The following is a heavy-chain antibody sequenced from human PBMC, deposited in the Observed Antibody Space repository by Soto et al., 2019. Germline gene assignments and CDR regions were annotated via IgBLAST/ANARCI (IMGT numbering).Heavy chain of an antibody. CDR3: AHRVLRTVLGWVTTTAIYFDF. CDR1: GFSLTTSGVD. Sequence: QITLNESGPTVVRPTETLTLTCRFSGFSLTTSGVDVGWIRQSPGKAPEWLALIYWDDDKRYSASLKSRLTINKDTSKNQVVLTVSDLDPTDTATYYCAHRVLRTVLGWVTTTAIYFDFWGQGTPVAVSS. J-gene: IGHJ4*02. V-gene: IGHV2-5*02. CDR2: IYWDDDK. D-gene: IGHD3-3*01.